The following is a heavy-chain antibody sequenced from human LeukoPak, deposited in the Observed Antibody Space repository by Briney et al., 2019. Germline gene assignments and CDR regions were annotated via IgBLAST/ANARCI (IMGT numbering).Heavy chain of an antibody. CDR3: ARHDYSNYYFDY. J-gene: IGHJ4*02. CDR2: IYHSGST. CDR1: GYSISSGYY. D-gene: IGHD4-11*01. V-gene: IGHV4-38-2*01. Sequence: PSETLSLTCAVSGYSISSGYYLGWIRQPPGKGLEWIGSIYHSGSTYYNPSLKSRVTISVDTSKNQFSLKLSSVTAADTAVYYCARHDYSNYYFDYWGQGTLVTVSS.